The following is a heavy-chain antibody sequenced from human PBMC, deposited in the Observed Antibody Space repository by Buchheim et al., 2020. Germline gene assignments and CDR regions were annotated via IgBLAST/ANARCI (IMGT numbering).Heavy chain of an antibody. J-gene: IGHJ4*02. CDR2: INEDGSDK. CDR1: GFTFSSYW. D-gene: IGHD6-19*01. CDR3: ARDQWRLFDY. Sequence: EVQLVESGGGLVQPGGSLRLSCAASGFTFSSYWMSWVRQAPGKGLEWVASINEDGSDKYFVDSVTGRLTISRDNAKNSLYLQMNSLRAEDTAVYYCARDQWRLFDYWGQGTL. V-gene: IGHV3-7*01.